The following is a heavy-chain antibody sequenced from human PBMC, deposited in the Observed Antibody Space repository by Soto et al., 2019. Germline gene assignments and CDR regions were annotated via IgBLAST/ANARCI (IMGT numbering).Heavy chain of an antibody. V-gene: IGHV2-5*02. CDR3: AHRPSYGDYLGAFDI. J-gene: IGHJ3*02. CDR1: GFSLSTSGVG. D-gene: IGHD4-17*01. Sequence: QITLKESGPTLVKPTQTLTLTCTFSGFSLSTSGVGVGWIRQPPGKALEWLALIYWDDDKRYSPSLKSRLTIIKDTSKNQVVLTMTNMDPVDTATYYCAHRPSYGDYLGAFDIWGQGTMVTVSS. CDR2: IYWDDDK.